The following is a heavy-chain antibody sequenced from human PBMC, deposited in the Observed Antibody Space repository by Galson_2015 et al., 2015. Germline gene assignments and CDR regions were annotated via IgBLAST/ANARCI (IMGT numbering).Heavy chain of an antibody. CDR2: IYYDGSS. J-gene: IGHJ4*02. V-gene: IGHV4-39*01. CDR3: AGRPITAYYDN. Sequence: ETLSLTCTVSGGSITRSNYYWAWIRQPPGKGLEWIGTIYYDGSSFYNPSLKSRVTVSVDTSKNHFSLKVNSVTAADTAVYYCAGRPITAYYDNWGQGALVTVSS. CDR1: GGSITRSNYY.